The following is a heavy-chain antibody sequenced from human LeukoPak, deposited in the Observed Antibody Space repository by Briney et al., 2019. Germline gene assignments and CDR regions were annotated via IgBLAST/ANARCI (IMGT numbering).Heavy chain of an antibody. Sequence: AGGSLRLSCAASGFTFSSYWMHWARQAPGKGLVWVSHINSDGISTGYVDSVKGRFIISRDNAKNTLYLQMNSLRAEDTAVYYCARGYCSGGSCYKLNACDIWGQGTMVTVSS. D-gene: IGHD2-15*01. V-gene: IGHV3-74*01. CDR2: INSDGIST. CDR3: ARGYCSGGSCYKLNACDI. J-gene: IGHJ3*02. CDR1: GFTFSSYW.